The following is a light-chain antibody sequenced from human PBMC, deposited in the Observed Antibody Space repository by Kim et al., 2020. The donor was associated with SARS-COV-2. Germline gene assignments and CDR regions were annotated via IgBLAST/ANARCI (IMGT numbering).Light chain of an antibody. CDR2: DAS. V-gene: IGKV3-11*01. J-gene: IGKJ4*01. Sequence: EIVLTQSPATLSLSPGERATLSCRASQSVRNYLAWYQQKPGQAPRLLIYDASSRATGIPARFSGSGSGTNFTLTISSLEPEDFAVYYCQQRTNWPLLTFGGGTKLEI. CDR3: QQRTNWPLLT. CDR1: QSVRNY.